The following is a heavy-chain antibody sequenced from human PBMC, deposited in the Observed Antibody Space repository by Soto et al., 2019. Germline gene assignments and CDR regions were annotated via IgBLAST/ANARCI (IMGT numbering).Heavy chain of an antibody. D-gene: IGHD5-12*01. CDR2: ISWNSGSV. J-gene: IGHJ4*02. V-gene: IGHV3-9*01. CDR3: AKDSVAVATIRYWSFDY. Sequence: EVQLVESGGGLVQPGRSLRLSCAASGFTFHDCAMHWVRQAPGKGLEWVSGISWNSGSVGYADSVKGRFTISRDNAKNSLYLQMNSLRTEDTALYYWAKDSVAVATIRYWSFDYWGQGALVTVSS. CDR1: GFTFHDCA.